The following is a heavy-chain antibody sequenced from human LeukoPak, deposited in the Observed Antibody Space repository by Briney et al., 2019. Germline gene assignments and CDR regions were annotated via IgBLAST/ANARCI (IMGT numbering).Heavy chain of an antibody. Sequence: TGGSLRLSCAASGFTFSSYWMHWVRQAPGKGLVWVSRINSDGSSTSYADSMKGRFTISRDNAKNTLYLQMNSLRAEDTAVYYCARGTYYYDSSGYYPAEYFQHWGQGTLVTVSS. J-gene: IGHJ1*01. CDR3: ARGTYYYDSSGYYPAEYFQH. V-gene: IGHV3-74*01. D-gene: IGHD3-22*01. CDR1: GFTFSSYW. CDR2: INSDGSST.